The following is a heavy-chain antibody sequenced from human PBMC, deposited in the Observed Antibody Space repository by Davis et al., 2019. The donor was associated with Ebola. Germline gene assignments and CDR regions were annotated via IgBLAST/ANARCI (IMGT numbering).Heavy chain of an antibody. V-gene: IGHV4-34*01. Sequence: SETLSLTCAVYGGSFSGYYWSWIRQPPGKGLEWIGEINHSGSTNYNPSLKSRVTISVDTSKNQFSLKLSSVTAADTAMYYCARRGHSSSWYVHYYGMDVWGQGTTVTVSS. D-gene: IGHD6-13*01. J-gene: IGHJ6*02. CDR2: INHSGST. CDR1: GGSFSGYY. CDR3: ARRGHSSSWYVHYYGMDV.